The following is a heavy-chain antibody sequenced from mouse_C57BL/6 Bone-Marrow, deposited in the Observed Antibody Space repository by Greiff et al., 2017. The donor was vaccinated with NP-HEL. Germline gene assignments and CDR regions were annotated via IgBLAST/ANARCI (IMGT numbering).Heavy chain of an antibody. CDR3: ARSNFRYYYAMDY. V-gene: IGHV5-2*01. J-gene: IGHJ4*01. D-gene: IGHD2-5*01. Sequence: EVQGVESGGGLVQPGESLKLSCESSEYEFPSHDMSWVRKTPEKRLELVAALNSDGGSTYYPDTMERRFIISRDNTRKTLYLQMSSLRSEDTALYYCARSNFRYYYAMDYWGQGTSVTVSS. CDR1: EYEFPSHD. CDR2: LNSDGGST.